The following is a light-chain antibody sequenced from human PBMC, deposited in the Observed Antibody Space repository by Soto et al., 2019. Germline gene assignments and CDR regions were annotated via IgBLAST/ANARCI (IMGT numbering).Light chain of an antibody. J-gene: IGKJ1*01. Sequence: EIVLTQSPGTLSLSPGERATLSCRASQSVSSRYFAWYQQKPGQPPRLLIYAASSRAAGIPDRFIGSGSGTDFTLTVSRLEPEDFAVYYCQQYDTTPRTFGQGTKVDIK. CDR2: AAS. V-gene: IGKV3-20*01. CDR1: QSVSSRY. CDR3: QQYDTTPRT.